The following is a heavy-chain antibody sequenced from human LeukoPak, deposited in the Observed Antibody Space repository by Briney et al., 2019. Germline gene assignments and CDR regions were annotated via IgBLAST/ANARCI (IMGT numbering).Heavy chain of an antibody. CDR2: INPNSGGI. CDR1: GYTFTSYG. CDR3: ARGAVTTSRYGMDV. J-gene: IGHJ6*02. Sequence: ASVKVSCKASGYTFTSYGISWVRQAPGQGLEWLGWINPNSGGINYAQKFQGRVTMTRDTSISTAYMEMSRLRSDDTAVYYCARGAVTTSRYGMDVWGQGTTVTVSS. D-gene: IGHD4-17*01. V-gene: IGHV1-2*02.